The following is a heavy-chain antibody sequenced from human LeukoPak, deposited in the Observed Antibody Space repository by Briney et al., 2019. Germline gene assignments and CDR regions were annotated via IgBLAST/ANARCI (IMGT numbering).Heavy chain of an antibody. CDR2: IYYSGST. CDR3: ARVSLRFLEWLPFGFAP. Sequence: SATLSLTCTVSGVSISSGDYYWSWIRQPPGKGLEWIGYIYYSGSTYYNPSLKSRVTISVDTSKNQFSLKLSSVTAADTAVYYCARVSLRFLEWLPFGFAPWGQGTLVTVSS. D-gene: IGHD3-3*01. J-gene: IGHJ5*02. V-gene: IGHV4-30-4*01. CDR1: GVSISSGDYY.